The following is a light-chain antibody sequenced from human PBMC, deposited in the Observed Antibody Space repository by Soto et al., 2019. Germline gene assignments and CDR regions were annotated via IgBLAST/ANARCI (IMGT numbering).Light chain of an antibody. J-gene: IGKJ1*01. Sequence: EIVLTQSPGTLSLSPGERATLSCRASQSVSSNYLARYQQKPGQAPRLLIYGASTRATGIPDRFSGSGSGTEFTLTISSLQSEDFTVYSCLQYHNLWAFGQGTKVDIK. CDR2: GAS. CDR1: QSVSSNY. CDR3: LQYHNLWA. V-gene: IGKV3-20*01.